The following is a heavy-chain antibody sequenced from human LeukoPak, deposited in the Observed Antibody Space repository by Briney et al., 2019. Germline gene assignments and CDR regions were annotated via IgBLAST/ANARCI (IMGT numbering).Heavy chain of an antibody. CDR3: ARETMVRGVIIYFDY. Sequence: SETLSLTCTVSGGSLSSYYWSWIRQPPGKGLEWIGYIYYSGSTNYNPSLKSRVTISVDTSKNQFSLKLSSVSAADTAVYYCARETMVRGVIIYFDYWGQGTLVTVSS. V-gene: IGHV4-59*01. D-gene: IGHD3-10*01. CDR1: GGSLSSYY. CDR2: IYYSGST. J-gene: IGHJ4*02.